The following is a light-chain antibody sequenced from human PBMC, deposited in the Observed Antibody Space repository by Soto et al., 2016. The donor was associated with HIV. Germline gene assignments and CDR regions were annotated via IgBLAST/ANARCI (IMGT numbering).Light chain of an antibody. J-gene: IGLJ3*02. V-gene: IGLV3-21*03. CDR1: NIGSKS. Sequence: SYELTQPPSVSVAPGKTATITCGGNNIGSKSVHWYQQKPGQAPVLVVYDDSHRPSGIPERFSGSNSGNTATLTIHRVEAGDEADYYCQVWRTVSFIWIFGGGTKLTVL. CDR3: QVWRTVSFIWI. CDR2: DDS.